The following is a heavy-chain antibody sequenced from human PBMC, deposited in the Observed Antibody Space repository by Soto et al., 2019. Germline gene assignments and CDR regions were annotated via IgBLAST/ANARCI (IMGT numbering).Heavy chain of an antibody. CDR3: ARDTGDGTFDF. CDR1: GGTFSSYA. J-gene: IGHJ4*02. CDR2: IIPIFGTA. D-gene: IGHD7-27*01. V-gene: IGHV1-69*06. Sequence: SVKVSCKASGGTFSSYAISWVRQAPGQGLEWMGGIIPIFGTANYAQKFQDRVTISRDTSASTAYMELTSLRSEDTAVYYCARDTGDGTFDFWGQGTLVTVSS.